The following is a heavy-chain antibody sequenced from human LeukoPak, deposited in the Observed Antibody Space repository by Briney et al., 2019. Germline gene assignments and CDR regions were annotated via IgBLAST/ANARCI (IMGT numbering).Heavy chain of an antibody. D-gene: IGHD4-17*01. Sequence: SETLSLTCAVSGDSFSSHYWTWIRQSPGTGLEWVGYISHIGRTNYNPSLKSRVTISIDTSKNQFSLKLRSVTAADTAVYYCARDLVTVTKGFDIWGQGTMASVSS. J-gene: IGHJ3*02. CDR3: ARDLVTVTKGFDI. V-gene: IGHV4-59*11. CDR2: ISHIGRT. CDR1: GDSFSSHY.